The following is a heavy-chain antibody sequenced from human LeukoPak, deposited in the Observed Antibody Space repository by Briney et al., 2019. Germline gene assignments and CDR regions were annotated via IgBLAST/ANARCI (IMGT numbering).Heavy chain of an antibody. Sequence: SETLSLTCTVSGGSISSSSYYWSWIRQPPGKGLEWIGYIYYSGSTYYTPSLKSRVTISVDTSKNQFSLKLSSVTAADTAVYYCARAGRYYDFWSGFAAPDYYTDVWGKGTTVTVSS. J-gene: IGHJ6*03. CDR3: ARAGRYYDFWSGFAAPDYYTDV. CDR1: GGSISSSSYY. D-gene: IGHD3-3*01. CDR2: IYYSGST. V-gene: IGHV4-30-4*08.